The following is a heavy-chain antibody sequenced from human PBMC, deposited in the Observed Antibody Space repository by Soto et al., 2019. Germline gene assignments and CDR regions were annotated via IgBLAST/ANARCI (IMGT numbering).Heavy chain of an antibody. Sequence: KTSETLSLTCAVYGGSFSGYYWSWIRQPPGKGLERIGEINHSGSTNYNPSLKSRVTISVDTSKNQFSLKLSSVTAADTAVYYCARRSRGWSVLPFRWGQGTLVTVSS. CDR3: ARRSRGWSVLPFR. D-gene: IGHD6-19*01. J-gene: IGHJ4*02. CDR2: INHSGST. CDR1: GGSFSGYY. V-gene: IGHV4-34*01.